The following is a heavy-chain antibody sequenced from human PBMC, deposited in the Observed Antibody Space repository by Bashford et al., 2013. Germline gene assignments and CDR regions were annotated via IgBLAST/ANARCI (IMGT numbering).Heavy chain of an antibody. D-gene: IGHD2-21*01. CDR3: ARCDGAQRDGLDV. J-gene: IGHJ6*02. CDR1: GDSINSRDFY. Sequence: SETLSLTCTVSGDSINSRDFYWAWVRLPPGKGLQWIGSTYYRGRNHYNPSLKSRVTISEDSSKNEVSLRLESVTAADTATYFCARCDGAQRDGLDVWGQGTTVTVSS. CDR2: TYYRGRN. V-gene: IGHV4-39*01.